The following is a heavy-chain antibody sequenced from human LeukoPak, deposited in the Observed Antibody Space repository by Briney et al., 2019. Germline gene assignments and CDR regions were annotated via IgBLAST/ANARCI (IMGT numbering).Heavy chain of an antibody. Sequence: SETLSLTCTVSGGPISSYYWSWIRQPAGKGLEWIGRIYTSGSTNYNPSLKSRVTMSVDTSKNQFSLKLSSVTAADTAVYYCAGNLLTYYYGSGGFDPWGQGTLVTVSS. CDR2: IYTSGST. CDR3: AGNLLTYYYGSGGFDP. D-gene: IGHD3-10*01. J-gene: IGHJ5*02. V-gene: IGHV4-4*07. CDR1: GGPISSYY.